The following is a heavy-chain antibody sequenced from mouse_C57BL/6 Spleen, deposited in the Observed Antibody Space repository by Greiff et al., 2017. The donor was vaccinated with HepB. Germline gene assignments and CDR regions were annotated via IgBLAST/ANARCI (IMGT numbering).Heavy chain of an antibody. D-gene: IGHD1-2*01. CDR1: GYTFTSYW. Sequence: QVQLQQPGAELVKPGASVKLSCKASGYTFTSYWMHWVKQRPGRGLEWIGRIDPNSGGTKYNEKFKSKATLTVDKPSSTAYMQLSSLTSEDSAAYYCARFITTVSLYAMDYWGQGTSVTVSS. V-gene: IGHV1-72*01. CDR3: ARFITTVSLYAMDY. J-gene: IGHJ4*01. CDR2: IDPNSGGT.